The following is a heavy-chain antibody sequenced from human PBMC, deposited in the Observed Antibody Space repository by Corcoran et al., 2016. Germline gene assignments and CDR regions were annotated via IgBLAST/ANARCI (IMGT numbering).Heavy chain of an antibody. CDR1: GFTFSNHG. CDR3: ARDWGTTTTSGHCFDY. CDR2: IWYDGSNK. D-gene: IGHD3-16*01. Sequence: QVQLVESGGGVVQPGRSLRLSCAASGFTFSNHGMHWVRQAPGKGLEWVAIIWYDGSNKYYADSVKGRFTISRDNSKNTLWLQIDSLRADDKAVYYGARDWGTTTTSGHCFDYWGQGILVTVSS. V-gene: IGHV3-33*01. J-gene: IGHJ4*02.